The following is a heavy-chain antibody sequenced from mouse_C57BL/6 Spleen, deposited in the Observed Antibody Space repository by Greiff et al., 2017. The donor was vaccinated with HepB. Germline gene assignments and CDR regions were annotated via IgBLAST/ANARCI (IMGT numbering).Heavy chain of an antibody. D-gene: IGHD2-1*01. Sequence: QVQPQQSGAELVRPGTSVKMSCKASGYTFTNYWIGWAKQRPGHGLEWIGDIYPGGGYTNYNEKFKGKATLTADKSSSTAYMQFSSLTSEDSAIYYCARKLQDYFDYWGQGTTLTVSS. CDR3: ARKLQDYFDY. V-gene: IGHV1-63*01. J-gene: IGHJ2*01. CDR1: GYTFTNYW. CDR2: IYPGGGYT.